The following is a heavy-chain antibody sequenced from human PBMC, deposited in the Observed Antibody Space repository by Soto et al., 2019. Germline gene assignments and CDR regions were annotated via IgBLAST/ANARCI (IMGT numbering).Heavy chain of an antibody. CDR2: IYYSGNN. D-gene: IGHD4-17*01. CDR3: ARESYGGNSEVGY. Sequence: SETLSLTCTVAGGSISSGDYYWSWVRQPPGKGLEWIGYIYYSGNNYYNPSLKSRVTMSVDTSKNQFSLKLSSVTAADTAVYYCARESYGGNSEVGYWGQGTLVTVSS. V-gene: IGHV4-30-4*01. CDR1: GGSISSGDYY. J-gene: IGHJ4*02.